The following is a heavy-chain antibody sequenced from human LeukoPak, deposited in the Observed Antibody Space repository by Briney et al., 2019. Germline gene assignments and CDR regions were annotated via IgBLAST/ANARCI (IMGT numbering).Heavy chain of an antibody. D-gene: IGHD2-2*02. CDR3: ARDRGYCSSTSCYKGGGYYYYYMDV. V-gene: IGHV4-61*02. Sequence: SETLSLTCTVSGGSISSSSYYWGWIRQPAGKGLEWIGRIYTSGSTNYNPSLKSRVTMSVDTSKNQFSLKLSSVTAADTAVYYCARDRGYCSSTSCYKGGGYYYYYMDVWGKGTTVTVSS. CDR2: IYTSGST. J-gene: IGHJ6*03. CDR1: GGSISSSSYY.